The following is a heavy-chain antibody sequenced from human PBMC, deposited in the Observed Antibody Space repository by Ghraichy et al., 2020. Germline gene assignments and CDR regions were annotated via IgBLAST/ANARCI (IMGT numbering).Heavy chain of an antibody. J-gene: IGHJ4*02. Sequence: GESLNISCAASGFTFSHTGMHWVRQAPGKGLEWVAFTPYDRDDKYYADSVKGRFTVSRDNSRNTLHLQMNSLRAEDTAVYHCATVTGDWGNLEYWGQGALVTVSS. D-gene: IGHD7-27*01. V-gene: IGHV3-30*02. CDR1: GFTFSHTG. CDR2: TPYDRDDK. CDR3: ATVTGDWGNLEY.